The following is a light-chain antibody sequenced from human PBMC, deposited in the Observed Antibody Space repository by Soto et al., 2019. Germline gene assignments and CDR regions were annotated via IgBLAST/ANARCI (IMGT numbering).Light chain of an antibody. CDR2: EVN. CDR3: SSYAGSSNV. Sequence: QSPLTQPPSASLSPGQSVAISCTGTSSDGGGYNYVSWYQQHPGKAPKLMIYEVNKRPSGVPDRFSGSKSGNTASLTVSGLQAEDEADYYCSSYAGSSNVFGTGTKVTVL. CDR1: SSDGGGYNY. J-gene: IGLJ1*01. V-gene: IGLV2-8*01.